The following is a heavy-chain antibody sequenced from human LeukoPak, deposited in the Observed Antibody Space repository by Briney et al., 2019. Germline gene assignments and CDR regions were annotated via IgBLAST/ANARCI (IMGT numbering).Heavy chain of an antibody. Sequence: SETLSLTCAVYGGSFSGYYWSWLRQPPGKGLEWIGEINHSGSTNYNPSLKSRVTISVDTSKNQFSLKLSSVTAADTAVYYCARVQGRIAARPKNWFDPWGQGTLVTVSS. D-gene: IGHD6-6*01. J-gene: IGHJ5*02. CDR1: GGSFSGYY. CDR3: ARVQGRIAARPKNWFDP. V-gene: IGHV4-34*01. CDR2: INHSGST.